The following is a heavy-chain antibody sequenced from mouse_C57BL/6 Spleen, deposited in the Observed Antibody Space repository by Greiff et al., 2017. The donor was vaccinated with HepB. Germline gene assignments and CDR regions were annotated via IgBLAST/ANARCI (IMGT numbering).Heavy chain of an antibody. CDR2: ISNGGGST. CDR3: ARQLGGYGYFDV. V-gene: IGHV5-12*01. J-gene: IGHJ1*03. CDR1: GFTFSDYY. Sequence: DVQLVESGGGLVQPGGSLKLSCAASGFTFSDYYMYWVRQTPEKRLEWVAYISNGGGSTYYPDTVKGRFTISRDNAKNTLYLQMSRLKSEDTAMYYCARQLGGYGYFDVWGTGTTVTVSS.